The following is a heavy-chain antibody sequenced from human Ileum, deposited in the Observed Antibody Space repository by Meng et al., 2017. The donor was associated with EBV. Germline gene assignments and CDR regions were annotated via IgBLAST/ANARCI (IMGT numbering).Heavy chain of an antibody. J-gene: IGHJ4*02. V-gene: IGHV4-4*02. D-gene: IGHD3-22*01. CDR3: ASSDYYRSDY. Sequence: QVQLQESGPGLVKPSETLYLTFAVSGGSISRSDWWSWVRQPPGKGLEWIGETSHSGSTNYSPSLKSRVTISLDKSKNQLSLKLNSVTAADTAVYYCASSDYYRSDYWGQGTLVTVSS. CDR2: TSHSGST. CDR1: GGSISRSDW.